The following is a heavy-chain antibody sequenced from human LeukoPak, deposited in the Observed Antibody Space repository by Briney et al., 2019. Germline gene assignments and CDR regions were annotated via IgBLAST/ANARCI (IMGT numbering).Heavy chain of an antibody. CDR1: GYSISSGYY. CDR3: ARTSTYITTLPFDY. D-gene: IGHD3-22*01. Sequence: SETLSLTCAVSGYSISSGYYWGWIRQPPGKGLEWVGSIYHSGSTYYNPSLKSRVTISVDTSENQFSLKLSSVTAADTAVYYCARTSTYITTLPFDYWGQGTLVTVSS. CDR2: IYHSGST. V-gene: IGHV4-38-2*01. J-gene: IGHJ4*02.